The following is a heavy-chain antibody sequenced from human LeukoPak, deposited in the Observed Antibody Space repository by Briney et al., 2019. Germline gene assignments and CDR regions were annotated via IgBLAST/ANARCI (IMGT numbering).Heavy chain of an antibody. J-gene: IGHJ4*02. CDR1: GGSISSGGYS. CDR3: ASQWYSSSSVY. Sequence: SETLSLTCAVSGGSISSGGYSWSWIRQPPGKGLEWIGYIYYSGSTYYNPSLKSRVTISVDTSKNQFSLKLSSVTAADTAVYYCASQWYSSSSVYWGQGALVTVSS. D-gene: IGHD6-6*01. CDR2: IYYSGST. V-gene: IGHV4-30-4*07.